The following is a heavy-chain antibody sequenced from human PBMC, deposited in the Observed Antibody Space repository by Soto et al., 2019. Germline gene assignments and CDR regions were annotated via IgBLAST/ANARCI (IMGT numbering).Heavy chain of an antibody. J-gene: IGHJ6*02. CDR1: GGTFSSYA. CDR2: IIPIFGTA. D-gene: IGHD2-2*01. CDR3: ARDVCPPRYYCSSTSYYYYYGMDV. V-gene: IGHV1-69*13. Sequence: WASVKVSCKASGGTFSSYAISWVRQAPGQGLEWMGGIIPIFGTANYAQKVQGRVTITADESTSTAYMELSSLRSEDTAVYYCARDVCPPRYYCSSTSYYYYYGMDVWGQGTTVTVSS.